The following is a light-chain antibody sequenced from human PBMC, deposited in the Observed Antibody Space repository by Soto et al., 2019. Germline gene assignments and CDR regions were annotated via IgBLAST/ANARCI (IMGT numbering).Light chain of an antibody. CDR2: LGS. J-gene: IGKJ1*01. Sequence: DIVMTQSPLSLPVTPGEPASISCRSSQSLLHSNGYNYLDWYLQKPGQSPQLLIYLGSYRASRVPDRFSGSGSGTDFTLKISRVEAEDVGVYYCMQALQTLGTFGQGTKVEIK. V-gene: IGKV2-28*01. CDR3: MQALQTLGT. CDR1: QSLLHSNGYNY.